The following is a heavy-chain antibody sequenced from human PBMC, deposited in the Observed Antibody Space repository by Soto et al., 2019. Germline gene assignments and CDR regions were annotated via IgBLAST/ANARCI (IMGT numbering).Heavy chain of an antibody. Sequence: SETLCLTCTYAGGSISSGANYWSWVRQGPGKGLEWIGNIYYSGSAYYNPSLKSRLTMSVDTSKNSFSLKLTSVTAADTAVYYCARVLCSSTTCYFTDWFDPWGQGTMVTVSS. V-gene: IGHV4-31*03. J-gene: IGHJ5*02. CDR1: GGSISSGANY. CDR2: IYYSGSA. D-gene: IGHD2-2*01. CDR3: ARVLCSSTTCYFTDWFDP.